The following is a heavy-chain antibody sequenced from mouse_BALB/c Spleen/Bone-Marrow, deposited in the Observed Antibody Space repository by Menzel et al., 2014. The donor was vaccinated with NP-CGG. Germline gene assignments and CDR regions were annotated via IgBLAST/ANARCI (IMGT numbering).Heavy chain of an antibody. V-gene: IGHV5-6*02. Sequence: EVKLVESGGDLVKPGGSLKLSCAASGFTFSSYGMSWVRQTPDKSLEWVATISSGGSHTYYPDSVKGRFTISRDNAKNTLYLQKSSLKSEDTAIYYCARRGFDNSYWYFGVWGAGTTVTVSS. CDR1: GFTFSSYG. CDR2: ISSGGSHT. CDR3: ARRGFDNSYWYFGV. J-gene: IGHJ1*01.